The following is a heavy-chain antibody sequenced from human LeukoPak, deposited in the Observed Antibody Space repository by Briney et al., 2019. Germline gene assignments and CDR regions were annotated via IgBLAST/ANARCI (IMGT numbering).Heavy chain of an antibody. V-gene: IGHV3-30*01. Sequence: GRSLRLSCAASGFTFSSYAMHWVREAPGKGLEWVAVISYDGSNKYYADSVNGRFTISRDNSKNTLYLQMNSLRAEDTAVYYCANLGGHSGYDPGSYYFYMDVWGKGTTVTVSS. D-gene: IGHD5-12*01. CDR2: ISYDGSNK. CDR3: ANLGGHSGYDPGSYYFYMDV. J-gene: IGHJ6*03. CDR1: GFTFSSYA.